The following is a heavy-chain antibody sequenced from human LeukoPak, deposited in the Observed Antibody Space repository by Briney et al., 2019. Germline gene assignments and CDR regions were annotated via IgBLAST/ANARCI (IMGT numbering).Heavy chain of an antibody. J-gene: IGHJ4*02. CDR1: GFTFRSHA. CDR2: ISWDGNIQ. V-gene: IGHV3-30-3*01. Sequence: GGSLRLSCAASGFTFRSHAIHWVRQAPGKGLEWVAFISWDGNIQYYAESVKGRFTLSRDNSKNTVYLQVNSLRFEDTAVYHCARDYSGWYVFDYWGQGTLVAVSP. CDR3: ARDYSGWYVFDY. D-gene: IGHD6-19*01.